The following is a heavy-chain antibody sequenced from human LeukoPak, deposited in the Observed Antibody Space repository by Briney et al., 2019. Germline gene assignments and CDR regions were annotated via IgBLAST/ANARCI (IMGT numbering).Heavy chain of an antibody. Sequence: SVKVSCKASGGSFNSYTISWVRQAPGQGLEWMGGIIPIFGTTNYAQKLQARVTITADESTNTAYMELSSLRSEDTAVYYCAREGSKGLSRADAFDIWGQGTMVTVSS. V-gene: IGHV1-69*13. CDR1: GGSFNSYT. CDR3: AREGSKGLSRADAFDI. D-gene: IGHD2/OR15-2a*01. J-gene: IGHJ3*02. CDR2: IIPIFGTT.